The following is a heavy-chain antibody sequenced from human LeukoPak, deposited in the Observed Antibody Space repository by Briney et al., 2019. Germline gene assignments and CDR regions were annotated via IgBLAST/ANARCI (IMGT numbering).Heavy chain of an antibody. J-gene: IGHJ4*02. Sequence: GGSLRLSCSASGFTVSSNYMSWVRQAPGKGLEWVSVIYSGGSTYYADSVKGRFTISRDNSENTLYLQMNSLRAEDTAVYYCARDPYYYDSSGYQGGQGTLVTVSS. D-gene: IGHD3-22*01. CDR1: GFTVSSNY. V-gene: IGHV3-66*01. CDR3: ARDPYYYDSSGYQ. CDR2: IYSGGST.